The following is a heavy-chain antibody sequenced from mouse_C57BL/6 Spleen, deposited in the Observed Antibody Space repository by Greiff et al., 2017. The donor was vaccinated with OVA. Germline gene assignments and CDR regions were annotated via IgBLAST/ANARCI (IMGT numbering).Heavy chain of an antibody. J-gene: IGHJ1*03. V-gene: IGHV2-2*01. D-gene: IGHD1-1*01. CDR1: GFSLTSYG. CDR2: IWSGGST. CDR3: ARMTEIYYYGSSYEWYFDV. Sequence: QVQLKQSGPGLVQPSQSLSITCTVSGFSLTSYGVHWVRQSPGKGLEWLGVIWSGGSTDYNAAFISRLSISKDNSKSQVFFKMNSLQADDTGIYYCARMTEIYYYGSSYEWYFDVWGTGTTVTVSS.